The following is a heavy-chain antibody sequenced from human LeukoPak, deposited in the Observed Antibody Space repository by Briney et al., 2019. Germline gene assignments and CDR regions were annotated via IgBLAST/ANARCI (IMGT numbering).Heavy chain of an antibody. CDR3: ARGPNRIENRGSAAFAP. CDR2: ISYDGSNK. CDR1: GFTFSSYA. V-gene: IGHV3-30*04. Sequence: GGSLRLSCAASGFTFSSYAIHWVRQAPGKGLEWVAVISYDGSNKNYADSVKGRFTISRDNSKNTLYLQMNRLRAEDTAVYYCARGPNRIENRGSAAFAPWGQGTLVTASS. J-gene: IGHJ5*02. D-gene: IGHD2/OR15-2a*01.